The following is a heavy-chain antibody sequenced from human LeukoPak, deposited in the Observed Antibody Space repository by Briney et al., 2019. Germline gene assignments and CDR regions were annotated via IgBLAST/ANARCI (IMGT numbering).Heavy chain of an antibody. CDR3: AKRGYCSGGACYSGAAPHFDY. J-gene: IGHJ4*02. Sequence: GGSLRLSCAASGFTFSNYAMSWVRRAPGKGLEWVSAIRGTPNNAYYADSVKSRFTISRDNSKSTLYLQMNRPRAEATAVYYCAKRGYCSGGACYSGAAPHFDYWGQGTLVTVSS. D-gene: IGHD2-15*01. V-gene: IGHV3-23*01. CDR2: IRGTPNNA. CDR1: GFTFSNYA.